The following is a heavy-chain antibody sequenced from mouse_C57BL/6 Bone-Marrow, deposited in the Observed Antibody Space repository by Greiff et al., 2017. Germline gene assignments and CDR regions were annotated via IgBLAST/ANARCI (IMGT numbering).Heavy chain of an antibody. CDR2: IWSDGST. D-gene: IGHD3-2*02. V-gene: IGHV2-6*03. CDR1: GFSLTSYG. Sequence: VKLMESGPGLVAPSQSLSITCTVSGFSLTSYGVHWVRQPPGKGLEWLVVIWSDGSTTYNSALKSRLSISKDNSKSQVFLKMNSLQTDDTAMYYCAREGEPAQATPFAYWGQGTLVTVSA. J-gene: IGHJ3*01. CDR3: AREGEPAQATPFAY.